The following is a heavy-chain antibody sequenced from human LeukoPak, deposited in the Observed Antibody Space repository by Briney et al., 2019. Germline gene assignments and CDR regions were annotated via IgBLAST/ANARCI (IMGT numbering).Heavy chain of an antibody. CDR1: GGSISSSSYY. CDR2: IYYSGST. CDR3: ARAIGNPSYYFDY. V-gene: IGHV4-39*07. Sequence: KPSETLSLTCTVSGGSISSSSYYWGWIRQPPGKGLEWIGSIYYSGSTYYNPSLKSRVTISVDTSKNQFSLKLSSVTAADTAVYYCARAIGNPSYYFDYWGQGTLVTVSS. J-gene: IGHJ4*02.